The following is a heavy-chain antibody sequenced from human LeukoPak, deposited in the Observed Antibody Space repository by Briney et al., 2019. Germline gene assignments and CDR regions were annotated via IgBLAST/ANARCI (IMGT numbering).Heavy chain of an antibody. CDR2: ISGSGGST. V-gene: IGHV3-23*01. Sequence: GGSLRLSCAASGFTFSSYAMSWVRQAPGKGLEWVSAISGSGGSTYYADSVKGRFTISRDNSKNTLYLQMNSLRAEDTAVYYCAKDALDYGDYEGCFDYWGQGTLVTVSS. CDR1: GFTFSSYA. J-gene: IGHJ4*02. CDR3: AKDALDYGDYEGCFDY. D-gene: IGHD4-17*01.